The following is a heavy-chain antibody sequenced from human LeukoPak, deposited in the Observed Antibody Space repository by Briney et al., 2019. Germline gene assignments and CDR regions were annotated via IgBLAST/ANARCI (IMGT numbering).Heavy chain of an antibody. CDR1: GFTFSSYG. Sequence: GGSLRLSCAASGFTFSSYGMSWVRQAPGRGLEWVSAISGSGGSTYYAGSVKGRFTISRDNSKNTLYLQMNSLRAEDTAVYYCAKDQSLWYYGSTRGCWGQGTLVTVSS. D-gene: IGHD3-10*01. CDR3: AKDQSLWYYGSTRGC. J-gene: IGHJ4*02. V-gene: IGHV3-23*01. CDR2: ISGSGGST.